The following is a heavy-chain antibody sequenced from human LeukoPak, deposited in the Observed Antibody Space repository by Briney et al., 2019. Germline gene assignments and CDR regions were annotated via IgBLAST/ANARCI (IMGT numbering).Heavy chain of an antibody. J-gene: IGHJ4*02. CDR1: GFTFNSYA. V-gene: IGHV3-23*01. CDR3: ARDSGGLDY. Sequence: TGGSLRLSCAASGFTFNSYAMSWVRQAPGKGLEWVSAISGTGGSTYYADSAKGRFTISRDNSKNTLCLQMNSLRAGDTAVYYCARDSGGLDYWGQGTLVTVSS. CDR2: ISGTGGST. D-gene: IGHD4-23*01.